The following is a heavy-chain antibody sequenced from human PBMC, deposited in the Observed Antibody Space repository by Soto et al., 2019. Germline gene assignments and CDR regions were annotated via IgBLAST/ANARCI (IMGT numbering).Heavy chain of an antibody. Sequence: PSETLSLTCTVSGGSISSGAYYRSWVRQPPGKGLEWIGYIYYSGSTYYNPSLKSRVTISVDTSKNQFSLKLSSVTATDTAVYYCARDNYSDTYYFDYWGQGTLVTVSS. CDR2: IYYSGST. D-gene: IGHD4-17*01. V-gene: IGHV4-30-4*01. CDR1: GGSISSGAYY. J-gene: IGHJ4*02. CDR3: ARDNYSDTYYFDY.